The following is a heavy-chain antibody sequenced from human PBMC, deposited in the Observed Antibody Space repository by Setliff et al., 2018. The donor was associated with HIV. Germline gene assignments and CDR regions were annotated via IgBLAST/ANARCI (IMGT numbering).Heavy chain of an antibody. CDR1: GGSLSGYY. V-gene: IGHV4-34*01. D-gene: IGHD3-10*01. J-gene: IGHJ2*01. CDR3: AREGGQGYSGSGSFYHRNFDL. Sequence: ETLSLTCAVYGGSLSGYYWSWVRQSPGRGLEWIGEINQSGNTNFNPSLKSRLIISVDTSKSQFSLKLTSVTAADTALYYCAREGGQGYSGSGSFYHRNFDLWGRGTPVTVSS. CDR2: INQSGNT.